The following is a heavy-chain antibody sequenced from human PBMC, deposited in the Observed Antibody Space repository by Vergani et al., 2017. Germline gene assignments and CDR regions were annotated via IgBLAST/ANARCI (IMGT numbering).Heavy chain of an antibody. J-gene: IGHJ6*02. Sequence: EVQLVESGGGLVKPGGSLRLSCAASGFTFSSYSMNWVRQAPGKGLEWVSSISSSSSYIYYTDSVKGRFTISRDNAKHSLYLQMNRLRAEDTAVYYCARVGGYGNYYYYGMDVWGQGTTVTVSS. D-gene: IGHD6-25*01. V-gene: IGHV3-21*01. CDR3: ARVGGYGNYYYYGMDV. CDR2: ISSSSSYI. CDR1: GFTFSSYS.